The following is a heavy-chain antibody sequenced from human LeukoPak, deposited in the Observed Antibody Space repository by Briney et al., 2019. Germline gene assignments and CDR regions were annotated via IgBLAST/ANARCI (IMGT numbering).Heavy chain of an antibody. CDR3: AKSGGYDYVGANFDY. V-gene: IGHV3-30*18. CDR2: IIYDGSDK. CDR1: GFTFSSYG. Sequence: GGSLRLSCAASGFTFSSYGMHWVRQAPDKGLEWVAVIIYDGSDKYYADSVKGRFTISRDNSKNTLYLQMNNLRPEDTAVYFCAKSGGYDYVGANFDYWGSGTLVTVSS. J-gene: IGHJ4*02. D-gene: IGHD5-12*01.